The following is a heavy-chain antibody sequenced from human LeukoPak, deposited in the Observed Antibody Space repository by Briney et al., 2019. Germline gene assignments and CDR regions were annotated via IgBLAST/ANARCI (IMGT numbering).Heavy chain of an antibody. J-gene: IGHJ3*02. CDR2: ISYIGST. D-gene: IGHD4-17*01. Sequence: SETLSLTCAVSDDSFSSHYWTWIRQPPGKGLEWIGYISYIGSTNYNPPLKSRVTISIDTSRNQFSLRLSSVTAADTAVYYCARDLVTVTKGFDIWGQGTMVSVSS. V-gene: IGHV4-59*11. CDR1: DDSFSSHY. CDR3: ARDLVTVTKGFDI.